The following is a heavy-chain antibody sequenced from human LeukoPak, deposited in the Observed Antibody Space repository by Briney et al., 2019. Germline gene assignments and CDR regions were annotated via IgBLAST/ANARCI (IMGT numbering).Heavy chain of an antibody. Sequence: ASVKVSCKVSGYTLTELSMHWVRQAPGKGLEWMGGFDPEDGETIYAQKFQGRVTMTEDTSTDTAYMELSSLRSEDTAVYYCATDYCSGGSCYDAFDIWGQGTMVTVSS. J-gene: IGHJ3*02. D-gene: IGHD2-15*01. V-gene: IGHV1-24*01. CDR1: GYTLTELS. CDR3: ATDYCSGGSCYDAFDI. CDR2: FDPEDGET.